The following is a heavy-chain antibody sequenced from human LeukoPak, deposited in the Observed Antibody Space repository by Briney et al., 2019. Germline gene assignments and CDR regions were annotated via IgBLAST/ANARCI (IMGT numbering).Heavy chain of an antibody. CDR2: ISPNSGGT. J-gene: IGHJ4*02. CDR1: GYTFSGYY. D-gene: IGHD1-26*01. CDR3: ARDRGYSGSPPGDY. Sequence: ASVKVSCKASGYTFSGYYMHWVRRAPGQGLEWMGWISPNSGGTNYAQKFQGRVTMTRDTSISTAYMELSRLRSDDTAVYYCARDRGYSGSPPGDYWGQGTLVTVSS. V-gene: IGHV1-2*02.